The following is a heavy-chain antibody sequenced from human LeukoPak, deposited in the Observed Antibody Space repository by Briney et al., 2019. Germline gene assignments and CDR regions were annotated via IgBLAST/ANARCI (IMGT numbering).Heavy chain of an antibody. Sequence: ASVKVSCKASRYTFTSYYMQWLRQAPGPPLEWMAIINPRGGSTNYAQQFHPRVTMNRDTSTIQVHMVLSSLRSENTAVYYCARDPRPSYDSSDYYYPGDYWGQGTLVTVSS. D-gene: IGHD3-22*01. J-gene: IGHJ4*02. CDR2: INPRGGST. V-gene: IGHV1-46*01. CDR3: ARDPRPSYDSSDYYYPGDY. CDR1: RYTFTSYY.